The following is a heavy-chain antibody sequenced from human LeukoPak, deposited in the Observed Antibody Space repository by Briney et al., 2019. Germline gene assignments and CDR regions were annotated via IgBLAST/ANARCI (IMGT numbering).Heavy chain of an antibody. Sequence: ASVKVSCKTSDYTFTDSYIHWVRQAPGQGLEWMGWINPNSGGTNYAQKFQGRVTMTRDTSISTAYMELSRLRSDDTAVYYCARLDYGGNFYSGYYYYMDVWGKGTTVTVSS. D-gene: IGHD4-23*01. CDR2: INPNSGGT. J-gene: IGHJ6*03. CDR1: DYTFTDSY. CDR3: ARLDYGGNFYSGYYYYMDV. V-gene: IGHV1-2*02.